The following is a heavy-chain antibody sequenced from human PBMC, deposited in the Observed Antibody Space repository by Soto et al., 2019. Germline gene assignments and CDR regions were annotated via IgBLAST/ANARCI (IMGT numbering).Heavy chain of an antibody. J-gene: IGHJ6*03. CDR3: ARAHCSSTSCPFMDV. CDR2: MNPNSGNT. CDR1: GYTFTSYD. Sequence: ASVKVSCKASGYTFTSYDINWVRQATGQGLEWMGWMNPNSGNTGYAQKFQGRVNMTRNTSISTAYMELSSLRSEDTAVYYCARAHCSSTSCPFMDVWGKGTTVTVSS. V-gene: IGHV1-8*01. D-gene: IGHD2-2*01.